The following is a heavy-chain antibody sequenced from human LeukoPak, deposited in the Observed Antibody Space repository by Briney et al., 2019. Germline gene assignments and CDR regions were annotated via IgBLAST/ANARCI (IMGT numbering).Heavy chain of an antibody. J-gene: IGHJ4*02. V-gene: IGHV4-34*01. CDR1: GGSFSGYY. D-gene: IGHD6-13*01. CDR3: ARRAAAVQED. Sequence: SETLSLTCAVYGGSFSGYYLSWVRQPPGKGLEWIGEINHSGSTNYNPSLKSRVTISVDTSKNQFSLKLSSVTAADTAVYYCARRAAAVQEDWGQGTLVTVSS. CDR2: INHSGST.